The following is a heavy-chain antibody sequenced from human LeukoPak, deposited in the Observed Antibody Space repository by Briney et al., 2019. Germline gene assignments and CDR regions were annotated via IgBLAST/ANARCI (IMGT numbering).Heavy chain of an antibody. CDR3: ASRYGYCSSTSCLGAFDI. D-gene: IGHD2-2*01. CDR2: ISVHNGNT. Sequence: ASVKVSCKASGYTFTRYVITWVRQAPGQGPEWMGRISVHNGNTNYAQKLQGRVTMTTDTSTSTAYMELRSLRSDDTAVYYCASRYGYCSSTSCLGAFDIWGQGTMVTVSS. V-gene: IGHV1-18*01. CDR1: GYTFTRYV. J-gene: IGHJ3*02.